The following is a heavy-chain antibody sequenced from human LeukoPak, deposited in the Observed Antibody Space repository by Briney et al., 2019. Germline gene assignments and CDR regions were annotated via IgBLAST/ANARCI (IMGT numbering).Heavy chain of an antibody. Sequence: PGGSLRLSCAASGFTFSSYAMHWVRQAPGKGLEWVAVISYDGSNKYYADSVKGRFTISRDNSKNTLYLQMNSLRAEDTAVYYCAREGQYSSSWFEYFQHWGQGTLVTVSS. V-gene: IGHV3-30-3*01. J-gene: IGHJ1*01. CDR2: ISYDGSNK. CDR1: GFTFSSYA. CDR3: AREGQYSSSWFEYFQH. D-gene: IGHD6-13*01.